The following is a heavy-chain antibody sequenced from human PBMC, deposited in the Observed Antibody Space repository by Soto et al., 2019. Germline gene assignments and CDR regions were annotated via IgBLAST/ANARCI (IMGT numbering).Heavy chain of an antibody. CDR2: INPNSGGT. CDR1: GYTFTGYD. Sequence: ASVKVSCKASGYTFTGYDMHWVRQAPGQGLEWMGWINPNSGGTNYAQKFQGGVTMTRDTSMSTAYMELSRLRSDDTAVYYCARGGSSWYRNWFDPWGQGTLVTVSS. J-gene: IGHJ5*02. CDR3: ARGGSSWYRNWFDP. D-gene: IGHD6-13*01. V-gene: IGHV1-2*02.